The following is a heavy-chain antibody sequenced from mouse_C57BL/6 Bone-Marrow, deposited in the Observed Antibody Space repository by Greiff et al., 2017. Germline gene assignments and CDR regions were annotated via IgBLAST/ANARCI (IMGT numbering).Heavy chain of an antibody. CDR1: GYTFTSYW. J-gene: IGHJ1*03. CDR3: GSWGLYYYSSSYFHWDFYV. Sequence: QVQLQQPGAELVRPGSSVKLSCKASGYTFTSYWMHWVKQRPIQGLEWIGNIDPSDSETHYNQKFKDKATLTVDKSSSTAYMQLSSLTSEDSAVYYCGSWGLYYYSSSYFHWDFYVWGTGTTVTVSS. D-gene: IGHD1-1*01. CDR2: IDPSDSET. V-gene: IGHV1-52*01.